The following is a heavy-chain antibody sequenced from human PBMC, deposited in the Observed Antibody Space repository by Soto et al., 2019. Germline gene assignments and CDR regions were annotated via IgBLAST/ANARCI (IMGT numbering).Heavy chain of an antibody. J-gene: IGHJ4*02. Sequence: QVHLVESGGGVVQPGRSLRLSCAASGFTFSTYGMHWVRQAPGKGLEWVALIWNYGREDSYADSVKGRFTISRDNSKNTLWLQMNSLRADDTAVYYCVRGPWLVGDITSFDYWGQGSLVTVSS. CDR3: VRGPWLVGDITSFDY. D-gene: IGHD3-10*01. CDR1: GFTFSTYG. CDR2: IWNYGRED. V-gene: IGHV3-33*01.